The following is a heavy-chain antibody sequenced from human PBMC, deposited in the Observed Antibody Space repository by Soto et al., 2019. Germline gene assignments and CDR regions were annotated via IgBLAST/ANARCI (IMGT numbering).Heavy chain of an antibody. CDR1: GGSFSGYY. V-gene: IGHV4-34*01. CDR2: INHSGST. Sequence: SETLSLTCAVYGGSFSGYYWSWIRQPPGKGLEWIGEINHSGSTNYNPSLKSRVTISVDTSKNQFSLKLSSVTAADTAVYYCARGPRDPHGYCSGGSCSLNWFDPWGQGTLVTVSS. CDR3: ARGPRDPHGYCSGGSCSLNWFDP. J-gene: IGHJ5*02. D-gene: IGHD2-15*01.